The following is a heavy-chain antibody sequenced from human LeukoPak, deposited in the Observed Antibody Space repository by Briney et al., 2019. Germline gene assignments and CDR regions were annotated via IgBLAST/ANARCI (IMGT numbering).Heavy chain of an antibody. D-gene: IGHD1-26*01. J-gene: IGHJ4*02. Sequence: GGSLRLSCAASGFTFSSYWMSCVRQAPGKGLEWVANIKEDGSEKYYVGSVKGRFTISRDNAENSLYLQMHSLRAEDTAAYYCARDKPSGCYFGSVFDYLGQGTLVTVSS. CDR3: ARDKPSGCYFGSVFDY. CDR2: IKEDGSEK. CDR1: GFTFSSYW. V-gene: IGHV3-7*01.